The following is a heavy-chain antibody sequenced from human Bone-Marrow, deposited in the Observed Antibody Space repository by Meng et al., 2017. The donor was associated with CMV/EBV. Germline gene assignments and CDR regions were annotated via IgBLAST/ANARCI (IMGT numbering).Heavy chain of an antibody. CDR1: GGSFSGYY. J-gene: IGHJ6*02. CDR2: INYSGST. V-gene: IGHV4-34*01. Sequence: SETLSLTCAVYGGSFSGYYWSWIRQPPGKGLEWIGEINYSGSTNYNPSPKSRVTISVDTSKNQFSLKLSSVTAADTAVYYCARGTIVVVPAAIGQSGYYYYYGMDVWGQGTTVTVSS. D-gene: IGHD2-2*01. CDR3: ARGTIVVVPAAIGQSGYYYYYGMDV.